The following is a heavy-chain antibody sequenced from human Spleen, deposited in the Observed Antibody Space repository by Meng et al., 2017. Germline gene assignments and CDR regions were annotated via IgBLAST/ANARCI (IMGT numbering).Heavy chain of an antibody. CDR3: ARDYWGSLDY. Sequence: QVQLQEAGPGRVRPSETLSLICTVSGGSVRSSDYQWSWLRQPPGKGLEWIGFASTNYNPSLKSRLTISLDTSKNQFSLKLTSVTAADTAVYYCARDYWGSLDYWGQGILVTVSS. CDR2: AST. D-gene: IGHD7-27*01. J-gene: IGHJ4*02. V-gene: IGHV4-61*08. CDR1: GGSVRSSDYQ.